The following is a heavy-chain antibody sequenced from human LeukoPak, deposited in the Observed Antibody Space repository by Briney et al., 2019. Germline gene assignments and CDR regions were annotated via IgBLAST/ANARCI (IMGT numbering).Heavy chain of an antibody. D-gene: IGHD3-16*01. CDR3: ARDPGGSDYYYYMDV. CDR2: IKQDGSEK. Sequence: PGGSLRLSCAASGFTFSSYWMSWVRQAPGKGLEWVANIKQDGSEKYYVDSVKGRFTISRDNAKNSLYLQMNSLRAEDTALYYCARDPGGSDYYYYMDVWGKGTTVTVSS. J-gene: IGHJ6*03. V-gene: IGHV3-7*03. CDR1: GFTFSSYW.